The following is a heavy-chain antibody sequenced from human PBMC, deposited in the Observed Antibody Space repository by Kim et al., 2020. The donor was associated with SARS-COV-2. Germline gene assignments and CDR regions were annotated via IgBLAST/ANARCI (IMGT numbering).Heavy chain of an antibody. CDR2: IIPILGIA. J-gene: IGHJ6*02. V-gene: IGHV1-69*04. CDR3: ARGPKEEDYYYGMDV. Sequence: SVKVSCKASGGTFSSYAISWVRQAPGQGLEWMGRIIPILGIANYAQKFQGRVTITADKSTSTAYMELSSLRSEDTAVYYCARGPKEEDYYYGMDVWGQGTTVTVSS. CDR1: GGTFSSYA.